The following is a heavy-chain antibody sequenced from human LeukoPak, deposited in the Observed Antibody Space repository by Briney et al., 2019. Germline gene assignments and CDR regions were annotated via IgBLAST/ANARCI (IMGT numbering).Heavy chain of an antibody. Sequence: GASVKVSCKASGGTFSSYAISWVRQAPGQGLEWMGGIIPIFGTANYAQKFQGRVTITADEFTSTAYMELSSLRSEDTAVYYCASSAYFDWLLAPEYYMDVWGKGTTVTVSS. J-gene: IGHJ6*03. CDR2: IIPIFGTA. V-gene: IGHV1-69*13. CDR1: GGTFSSYA. CDR3: ASSAYFDWLLAPEYYMDV. D-gene: IGHD3-9*01.